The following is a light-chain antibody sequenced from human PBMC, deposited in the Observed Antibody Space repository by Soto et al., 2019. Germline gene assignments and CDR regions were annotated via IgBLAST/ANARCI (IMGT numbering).Light chain of an antibody. CDR3: QKYGNAPIT. Sequence: EIVLTQSPATLSVSPGEIATLSCRASQTVSSNLAWYQQKPGHAPRLLTYGASTLTADIPYRFSGSGSGTDFTLSISRLEVEDFAVYHCQKYGNAPITFGQGTQLEIK. CDR2: GAS. J-gene: IGKJ5*01. V-gene: IGKV3-20*01. CDR1: QTVSSN.